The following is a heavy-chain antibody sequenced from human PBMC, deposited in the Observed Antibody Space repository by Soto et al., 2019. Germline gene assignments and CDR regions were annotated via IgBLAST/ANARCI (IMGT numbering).Heavy chain of an antibody. CDR2: IYYSGST. CDR1: GGSIRSYY. Sequence: PSETLSLTCTVSGGSIRSYYWSWIRQPTGKGLEWIGYIYYSGSTNYNPSLKSRVTISVDTSKNQFSLKLTSVTAADTAFYYCAKVATAYNYDYWGQGTLVTVSS. J-gene: IGHJ4*02. D-gene: IGHD2-21*02. V-gene: IGHV4-59*01. CDR3: AKVATAYNYDY.